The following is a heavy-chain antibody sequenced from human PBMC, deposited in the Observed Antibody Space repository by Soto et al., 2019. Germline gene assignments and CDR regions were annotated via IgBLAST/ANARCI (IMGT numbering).Heavy chain of an antibody. J-gene: IGHJ6*02. D-gene: IGHD6-13*01. CDR2: IYYSGST. V-gene: IGHV4-59*01. CDR3: ARDRTLVIAAAGGYYYYGMDV. CDR1: GGSISSYY. Sequence: SETLSLTCTVSGGSISSYYWSWIRQPPGKGLEWIGYIYYSGSTNYNPSLKSRVTISVDTSKNQFSLKLSSVTAADAAVYYCARDRTLVIAAAGGYYYYGMDVWGQGTTVTVSS.